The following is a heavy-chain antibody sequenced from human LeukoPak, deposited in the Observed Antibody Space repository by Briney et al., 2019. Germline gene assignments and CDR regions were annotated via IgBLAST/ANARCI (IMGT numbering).Heavy chain of an antibody. CDR2: IYSGGST. V-gene: IGHV3-53*01. CDR3: ASGGRWLQAPFDY. CDR1: GFTVSSNY. Sequence: GGSLRLSCAASGFTVSSNYMSWVRQAPGKGLEWVSVIYSGGSTYYADTVKGRFTISRDNSKNTLYLQMNSLRAEDTAVYYCASGGRWLQAPFDYWGQGTLVTVSS. J-gene: IGHJ4*02. D-gene: IGHD5-24*01.